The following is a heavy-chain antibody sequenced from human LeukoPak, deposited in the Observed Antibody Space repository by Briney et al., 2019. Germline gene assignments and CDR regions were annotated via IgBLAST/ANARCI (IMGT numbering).Heavy chain of an antibody. J-gene: IGHJ5*02. V-gene: IGHV4-59*01. D-gene: IGHD3-22*01. Sequence: SQTLSLTCTLSGGSISSYYWSCIRQPPGKGLEWIGYIYYSGSTNYNPSLKSRVTISVDTSKNQFSLKLSSVTAADTAVYYCARDGYYYDSSGYYPWGQGAMVTVCS. CDR2: IYYSGST. CDR1: GGSISSYY. CDR3: ARDGYYYDSSGYYP.